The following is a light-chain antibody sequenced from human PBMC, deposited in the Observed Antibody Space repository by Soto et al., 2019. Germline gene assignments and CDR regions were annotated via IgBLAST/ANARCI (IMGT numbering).Light chain of an antibody. V-gene: IGLV2-23*01. CDR3: TSFARGSTLV. CDR1: SSDVGNYNL. CDR2: ATS. Sequence: QSALTQPAAVSGSPGQSITISCTGTSSDVGNYNLVSWYQQYPGKAPKLMIYATSKQPSGVSNRFSGSKSGDTASLTISGLQAEDEADYYCTSFARGSTLVFGGGTKVTVL. J-gene: IGLJ3*02.